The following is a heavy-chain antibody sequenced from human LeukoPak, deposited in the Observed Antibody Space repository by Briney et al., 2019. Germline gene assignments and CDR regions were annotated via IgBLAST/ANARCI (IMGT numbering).Heavy chain of an antibody. CDR3: AREVGYSGSYWGTYFDY. J-gene: IGHJ4*02. CDR2: IKQDGSEK. CDR1: GFTFSSYW. V-gene: IGHV3-7*01. Sequence: GWALRLSCAASGFTFSSYWMSWVRQAPGKAREGAANIKQDGSEKDYVDSAKGRFTISRDNAKNSLYLQMNSLRAEDTAVYYCAREVGYSGSYWGTYFDYWGQGTLVTVSS. D-gene: IGHD1-26*01.